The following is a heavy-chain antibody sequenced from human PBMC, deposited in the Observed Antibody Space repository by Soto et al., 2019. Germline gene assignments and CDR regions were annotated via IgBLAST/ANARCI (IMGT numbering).Heavy chain of an antibody. CDR2: ISWDGGST. J-gene: IGHJ6*02. CDR1: GCTFDDYA. CDR3: AKESNYGGMDV. D-gene: IGHD6-6*01. Sequence: EVQLVESGGVVVQPGGSLRLSCAASGCTFDDYAMHWVRQAPGKGLEWVSLISWDGGSTYYADSVKGRFTISRDNSKNSLYLQMNSLRAEHTALYYCAKESNYGGMDVWGQGTTVTVSS. V-gene: IGHV3-43D*04.